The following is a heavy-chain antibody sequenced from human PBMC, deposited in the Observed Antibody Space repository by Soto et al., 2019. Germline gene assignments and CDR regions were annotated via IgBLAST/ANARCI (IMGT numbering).Heavy chain of an antibody. CDR1: RSRCY. CDR2: IYHSGST. Sequence: RSRCYWSWIRQPPGKGLEWIGYIYHSGSTYYNPSLKSRVTISVDRSKNQFSLKLSSVTAADTAVYYCARVPSPWGQGTLVTVSS. CDR3: ARVPSP. V-gene: IGHV4-30-2*01. J-gene: IGHJ5*02.